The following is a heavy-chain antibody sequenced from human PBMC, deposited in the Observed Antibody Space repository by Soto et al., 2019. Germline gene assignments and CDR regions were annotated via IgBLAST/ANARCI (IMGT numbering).Heavy chain of an antibody. CDR2: ITSTGGDT. V-gene: IGHV3-23*01. Sequence: GSLRLSCATSGFTFGNFVMRWVRQTPGKGLEWVSTITSTGGDTYYTDSVKGRFTISRDNSKNTLYLQMSSLRAEDTALYYCTKASSDRHHMDVWGQGTTVTVSS. CDR1: GFTFGNFV. J-gene: IGHJ6*02. CDR3: TKASSDRHHMDV.